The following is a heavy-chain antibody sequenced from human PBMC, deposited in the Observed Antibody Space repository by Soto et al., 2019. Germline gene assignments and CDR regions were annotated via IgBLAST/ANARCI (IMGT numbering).Heavy chain of an antibody. CDR1: GGSFSGYY. CDR3: ASRLYCSGGSCYSVFNASDI. V-gene: IGHV4-34*01. Sequence: PSETLSLTCAVYGGSFSGYYWSWIRQPPGKGLDWIGEINHSGSTNYNPFLKSRVTISVDTSKNQFSLKLSSVTAADTAVYYCASRLYCSGGSCYSVFNASDIWGQGTMVTVSS. J-gene: IGHJ3*02. D-gene: IGHD2-15*01. CDR2: INHSGST.